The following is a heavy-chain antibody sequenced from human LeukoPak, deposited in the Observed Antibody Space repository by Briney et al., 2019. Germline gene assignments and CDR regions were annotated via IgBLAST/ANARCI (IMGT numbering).Heavy chain of an antibody. CDR1: GYSITSGYY. CDR2: IYHSGST. V-gene: IGHV4-38-2*02. CDR3: ASQDFWSGKDY. Sequence: SGTLSLTCTVSGYSITSGYYWGWFRQPPGKGLEWIGSIYHSGSTYYNPSLKSRLTMSVDTSKNQFSLKLSSVTAADTAVYYCASQDFWSGKDYWGQGTLVTVSS. D-gene: IGHD3-3*01. J-gene: IGHJ4*02.